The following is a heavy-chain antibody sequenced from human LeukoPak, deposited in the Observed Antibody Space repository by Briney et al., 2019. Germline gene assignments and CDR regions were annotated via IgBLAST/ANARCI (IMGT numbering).Heavy chain of an antibody. CDR2: INSYGSST. V-gene: IGHV3-74*01. CDR1: GFTFSSYL. J-gene: IGHJ6*02. CDR3: ARERDPTIFGVVANYYYGMDV. D-gene: IGHD3-3*01. Sequence: GVSLRLSCAASGFTFSSYLMHWVRQAPGKGLVWVSRINSYGSSTIYADSVKGLFTISRDNAKNTLYLQMNSLRAEDTAVYYCARERDPTIFGVVANYYYGMDVWGQGTTVTVSS.